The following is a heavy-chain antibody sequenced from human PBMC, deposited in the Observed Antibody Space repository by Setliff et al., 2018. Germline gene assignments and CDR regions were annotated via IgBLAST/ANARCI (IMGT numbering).Heavy chain of an antibody. CDR3: ARHRAVAGAYYFDF. Sequence: LSLTCAVSGFSITSGYYWGWIRQAPGKGLEWIGSLYHSGTTYYNPSLKRRVTISGDTSKNQFSLKLTAVTAADTAIYYCARHRAVAGAYYFDFWGQGTLVTVSS. D-gene: IGHD6-19*01. J-gene: IGHJ4*02. CDR2: LYHSGTT. CDR1: GFSITSGYY. V-gene: IGHV4-38-2*01.